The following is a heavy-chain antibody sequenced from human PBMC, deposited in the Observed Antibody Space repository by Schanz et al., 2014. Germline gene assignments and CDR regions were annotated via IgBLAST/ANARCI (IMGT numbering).Heavy chain of an antibody. J-gene: IGHJ5*02. CDR1: GFTFNYVW. V-gene: IGHV3-15*01. CDR3: TTVDCSSPSCPP. CDR2: IRSKADGGTT. D-gene: IGHD2-2*01. Sequence: EVQLVESGGCLISPWGSLRLSCVASGFTFNYVWMSWVRQAPGKGLEWVGRIRSKADGGTTDYAAPVKGRFTISRDDSKNTLFLQINSLKTEDTAVYYCTTVDCSSPSCPPWGQGTLVTVSS.